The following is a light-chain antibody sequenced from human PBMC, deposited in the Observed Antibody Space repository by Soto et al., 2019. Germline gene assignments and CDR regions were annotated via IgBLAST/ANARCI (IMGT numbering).Light chain of an antibody. CDR1: TGAVTSGHY. Sequence: QTVVTQEPSLTVSPGGTVTLTCGSSTGAVTSGHYPYWFQQKSGQAPRTLIYDTSKKHSWTPARFSGSLLGGKAALTLSGAQPEDEAEFYCLLSYRGARVFGGGTKVTVL. CDR2: DTS. CDR3: LLSYRGARV. J-gene: IGLJ3*02. V-gene: IGLV7-46*01.